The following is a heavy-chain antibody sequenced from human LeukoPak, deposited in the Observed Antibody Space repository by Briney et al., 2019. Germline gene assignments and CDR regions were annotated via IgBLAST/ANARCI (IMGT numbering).Heavy chain of an antibody. CDR3: ARVSSGSYYTLDY. J-gene: IGHJ4*02. CDR1: GFTFSSYS. CDR2: IISSSSYI. Sequence: GGSLRLSCAASGFTFSSYSMNWVRQAPGKGLEWVSSIISSSSYIYYADSVKGRFTISRDNAKSSLYLQMNSLRAEDTAVYYCARVSSGSYYTLDYWGQGTLVTVSS. V-gene: IGHV3-21*01. D-gene: IGHD1-26*01.